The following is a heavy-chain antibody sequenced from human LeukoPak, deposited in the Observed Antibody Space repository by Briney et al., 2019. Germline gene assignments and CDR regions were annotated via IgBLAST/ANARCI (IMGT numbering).Heavy chain of an antibody. J-gene: IGHJ4*02. Sequence: SETLSLTCTVSGGSFSSYYWNWIRQPPGKGLEWMGYIYYSGSTNCNPSLKSRVTISVDTSKNQFSLKLSSVTAADTAVYYCARNGYTYGPFDYWGQGTQVTVSS. CDR2: IYYSGST. CDR3: ARNGYTYGPFDY. V-gene: IGHV4-59*01. D-gene: IGHD5-18*01. CDR1: GGSFSSYY.